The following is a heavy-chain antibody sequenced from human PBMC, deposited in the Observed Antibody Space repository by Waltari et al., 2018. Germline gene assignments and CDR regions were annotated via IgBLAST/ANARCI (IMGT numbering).Heavy chain of an antibody. V-gene: IGHV3-9*01. D-gene: IGHD1-26*01. Sequence: EVQLVESGGGLVQPGRSLRLSCVASGFTFNDYAMHWVRQAPGKGLEWVAGISWNSANIGYADSVKGRFTVSRDNAKKSLYLQINSLRVEDTALYYCTKDRYSGSYSDAFEIWGQGTMVTVSS. CDR3: TKDRYSGSYSDAFEI. CDR2: ISWNSANI. J-gene: IGHJ3*02. CDR1: GFTFNDYA.